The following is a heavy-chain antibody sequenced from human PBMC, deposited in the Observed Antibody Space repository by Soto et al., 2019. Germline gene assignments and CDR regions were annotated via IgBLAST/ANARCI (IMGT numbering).Heavy chain of an antibody. D-gene: IGHD2-21*02. CDR1: GFTFKTFV. Sequence: EVQLVESGGGLVQPGGSLRLSCAASGFTFKTFVMNWVRQAPGKGLEWVSYISGSSITINFADSVRGRFTISRENAKNSMYLQMNSLRDEDTALDYCVRGTGVMTAFAYFDYWGQGTLVTVSS. V-gene: IGHV3-48*02. J-gene: IGHJ4*02. CDR2: ISGSSITI. CDR3: VRGTGVMTAFAYFDY.